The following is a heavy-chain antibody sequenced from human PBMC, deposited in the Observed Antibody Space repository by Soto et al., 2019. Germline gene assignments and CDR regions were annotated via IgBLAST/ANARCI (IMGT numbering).Heavy chain of an antibody. Sequence: ASETLSLTCTVSGGSISSGGYYWSWIRQHPGKGLEWIGYTYYSGSTYYNPSLKSRVTISVDTSKNQFSLKLSSVTAADTAVYYCARDDYGAERAFDYWGQGTLVTVSS. CDR1: GGSISSGGYY. D-gene: IGHD4-17*01. CDR2: TYYSGST. CDR3: ARDDYGAERAFDY. V-gene: IGHV4-31*03. J-gene: IGHJ4*02.